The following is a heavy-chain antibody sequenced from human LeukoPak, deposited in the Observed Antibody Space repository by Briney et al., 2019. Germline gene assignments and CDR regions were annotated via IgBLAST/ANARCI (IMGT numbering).Heavy chain of an antibody. D-gene: IGHD6-19*01. CDR2: INSDGSSR. CDR3: ARGLAVAGSSWFDP. V-gene: IGHV3-74*01. J-gene: IGHJ5*02. CDR1: GFTFSSYW. Sequence: PGGSLRLSCAAPGFTFSSYWMHWVRQVPGKGLVWVSRINSDGSSRSYVDSVMGRFTISRDNAKNTLYLQLDSLRAEDTAVYYCARGLAVAGSSWFDPWGQGTLVSVSS.